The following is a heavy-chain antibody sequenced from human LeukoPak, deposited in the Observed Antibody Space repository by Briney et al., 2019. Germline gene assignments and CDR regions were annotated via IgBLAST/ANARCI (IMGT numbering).Heavy chain of an antibody. CDR2: INHSGSP. J-gene: IGHJ4*02. V-gene: IGHV4-34*01. Sequence: SETLSLTCAVYGGSFSGYYWSWIRQPPGKGLEWIGEINHSGSPNYNPSLKSRVTISVDTSKNQFSLKLSSVTAADTAVYYCARGGITGTTDYFDYWGQGTLVAVSS. CDR1: GGSFSGYY. CDR3: ARGGITGTTDYFDY. D-gene: IGHD1-7*01.